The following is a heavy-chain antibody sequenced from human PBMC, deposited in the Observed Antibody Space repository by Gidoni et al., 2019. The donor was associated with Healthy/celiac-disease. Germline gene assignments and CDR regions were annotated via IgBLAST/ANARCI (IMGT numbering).Heavy chain of an antibody. CDR3: ASLFESTPH. D-gene: IGHD1-1*01. V-gene: IGHV4-59*01. Sequence: EWIGYIYYSGSTNYNPSLKSRVTISVDTSKNQFSLKLSSVTAADTAVYYCASLFESTPHWGQGTLVTVSS. J-gene: IGHJ1*01. CDR2: IYYSGST.